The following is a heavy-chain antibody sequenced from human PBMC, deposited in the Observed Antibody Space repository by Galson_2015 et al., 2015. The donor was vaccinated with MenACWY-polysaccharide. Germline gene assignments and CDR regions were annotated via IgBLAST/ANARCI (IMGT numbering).Heavy chain of an antibody. Sequence: SVKVSCKASGYTFTSYDINWVRQATGQGLEWMGWMNPNSGNTGYAQKFQGRVTMTRNTSISTAYMELSSLRSEDTAVYYCARGLAGGPAKIVVVPAAQLDYWGQGTLVTVSS. V-gene: IGHV1-8*01. CDR2: MNPNSGNT. J-gene: IGHJ4*02. CDR1: GYTFTSYD. CDR3: ARGLAGGPAKIVVVPAAQLDY. D-gene: IGHD2-2*01.